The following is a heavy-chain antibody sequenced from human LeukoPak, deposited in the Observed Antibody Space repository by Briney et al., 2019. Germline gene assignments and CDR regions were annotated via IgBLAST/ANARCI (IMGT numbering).Heavy chain of an antibody. CDR3: ARGLSIEGYNFNY. J-gene: IGHJ4*02. D-gene: IGHD5-24*01. Sequence: ASVKVSCKASGYTFTDYYIHWLRQARGQGLEWMGWIIPNNGGTNYAPKFRGRVTMTRDTSISTAYMELSRLRFDGTAVYYCARGLSIEGYNFNYWGQGTLVTVSS. CDR2: IIPNNGGT. V-gene: IGHV1-2*02. CDR1: GYTFTDYY.